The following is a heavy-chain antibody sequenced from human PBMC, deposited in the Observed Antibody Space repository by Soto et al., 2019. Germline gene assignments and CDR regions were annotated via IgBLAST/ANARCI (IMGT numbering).Heavy chain of an antibody. CDR3: AKVVVPGAVSAMGV. CDR2: ISGSGGST. Sequence: GGSLRLSCAASGFTFSTYAMSWVRQPPGKGLEWVSTISGSGGSTYYADSVKGRFTISRDTDTLYLQMNSLRAEDTAIYYCAKVVVPGAVSAMGVWGQGTTVTVSS. D-gene: IGHD2-2*01. CDR1: GFTFSTYA. V-gene: IGHV3-23*01. J-gene: IGHJ6*02.